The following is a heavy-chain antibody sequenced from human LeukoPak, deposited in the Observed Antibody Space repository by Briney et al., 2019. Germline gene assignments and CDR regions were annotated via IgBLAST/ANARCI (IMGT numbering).Heavy chain of an antibody. D-gene: IGHD3-3*01. J-gene: IGHJ3*02. Sequence: SETLSLTCTVSGGSISSGSYYWSWIRQPAGKGLEWIGRIYTSGSTNYNPSLKSRVTISVDTSKNQFSLKLSSVTAADTAVYYCARESSGRFLVRDAFDIWGQGTMVTVSS. V-gene: IGHV4-61*02. CDR3: ARESSGRFLVRDAFDI. CDR2: IYTSGST. CDR1: GGSISSGSYY.